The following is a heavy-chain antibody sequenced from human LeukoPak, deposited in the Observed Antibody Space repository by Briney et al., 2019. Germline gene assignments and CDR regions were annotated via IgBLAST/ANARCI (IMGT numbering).Heavy chain of an antibody. J-gene: IGHJ6*03. D-gene: IGHD4-23*01. CDR2: MNPNSGNT. CDR3: ARVSSWGGNPLGGFCSYYMDV. V-gene: IGHV1-8*03. Sequence: GASVKVSCKASGYTFTSYDINLERHAPGQGLEWMGWMNPNSGNTGYDQKFQGRGTITMNTSITTAYMDLKSLTSEDKAAYDCARVSSWGGNPLGGFCSYYMDVWGKGTTVTVSS. CDR1: GYTFTSYD.